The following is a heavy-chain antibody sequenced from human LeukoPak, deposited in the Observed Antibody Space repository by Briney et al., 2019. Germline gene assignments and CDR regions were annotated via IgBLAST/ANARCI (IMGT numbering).Heavy chain of an antibody. V-gene: IGHV4-59*12. J-gene: IGHJ4*02. CDR3: ARKENVYYYFDY. CDR1: GGSISSYY. CDR2: IYYSGST. Sequence: SETVSLTCTVSGGSISSYYWSWIRQPPGKGLEWIGYIYYSGSTNYNPSLQSRVTMSVDTSKNQFSLKLSSVTAVDTAVYYCARKENVYYYFDYWGQGTLVTVSS. D-gene: IGHD3-10*01.